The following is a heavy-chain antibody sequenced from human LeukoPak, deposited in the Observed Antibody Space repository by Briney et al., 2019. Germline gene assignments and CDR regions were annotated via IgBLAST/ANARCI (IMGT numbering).Heavy chain of an antibody. V-gene: IGHV1-18*01. CDR3: AGEKLGTTQGPIDY. CDR1: GYTFTSYG. D-gene: IGHD1-1*01. J-gene: IGHJ4*02. CDR2: ISAYNGNT. Sequence: ASVKVSCKASGYTFTSYGISWVRQAPGQGLEWMGWISAYNGNTNYAQKLQGRVTMTTDTSTSTAYMELRSLRSDDTAVYYCAGEKLGTTQGPIDYWGQGTLVTVSS.